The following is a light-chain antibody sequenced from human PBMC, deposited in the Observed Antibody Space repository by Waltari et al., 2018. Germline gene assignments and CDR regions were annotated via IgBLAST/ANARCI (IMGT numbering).Light chain of an antibody. CDR2: DVP. CDR1: SSDVGGYHY. Sequence: QSALTQPASVSGSPGQSIAISCTGTSSDVGGYHYVSWYQQHPGKAPTLMMYDVPIPPSGVSDRSSGSKSRNTASLTISGLQAEDEADSYCSSYTSRSTPYVFGTGTKVTVL. J-gene: IGLJ1*01. V-gene: IGLV2-14*03. CDR3: SSYTSRSTPYV.